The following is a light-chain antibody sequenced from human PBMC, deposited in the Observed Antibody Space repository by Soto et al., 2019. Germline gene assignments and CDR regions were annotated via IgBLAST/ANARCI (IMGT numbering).Light chain of an antibody. CDR3: QQYGSWPIT. CDR2: DAS. J-gene: IGKJ5*01. CDR1: QSFSSDH. Sequence: EIVLTQSPGTLSLSPGERATLSCRASQSFSSDHLAWYQQKPGQAPRLLIFDASNGATGIPDRFSGSGSGTDFTHTISRMEPQDSAVFYCQQYGSWPITFGHGTRLEIK. V-gene: IGKV3-20*01.